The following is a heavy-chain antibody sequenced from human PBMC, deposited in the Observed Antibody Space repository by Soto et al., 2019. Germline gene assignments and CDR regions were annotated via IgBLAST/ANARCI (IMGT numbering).Heavy chain of an antibody. CDR1: GGSISSYY. J-gene: IGHJ4*02. CDR2: IYYSGST. V-gene: IGHV4-59*08. Sequence: SETLSLTCTVSGGSISSYYWSWIRQPPGKGLEWIGYIYYSGSTNYNPSLKSRVTISVDTSKNQFSLKLSSVTAADTAVYYCARRDTTAGYDYRGQGTLVTVSS. CDR3: ARRDTTAGYDY. D-gene: IGHD6-13*01.